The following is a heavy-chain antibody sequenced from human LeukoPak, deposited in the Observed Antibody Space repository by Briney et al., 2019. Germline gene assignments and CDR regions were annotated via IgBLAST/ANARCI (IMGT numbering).Heavy chain of an antibody. CDR1: GGTFSSYA. CDR2: ISAYNGNT. CDR3: ARDQWIQLCCYYMDV. J-gene: IGHJ6*03. D-gene: IGHD5-18*01. Sequence: EASVKVSCKASGGTFSSYAISWVRQAPGQGLEWMGWISAYNGNTNYAQKFQGRVTMTTDTSTNTAYMELRSLGSDDTAVYYCARDQWIQLCCYYMDVWGKGTTVTVSS. V-gene: IGHV1-18*01.